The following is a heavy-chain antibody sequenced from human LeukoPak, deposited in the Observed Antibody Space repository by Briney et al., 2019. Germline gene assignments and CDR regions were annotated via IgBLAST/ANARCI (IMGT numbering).Heavy chain of an antibody. D-gene: IGHD2-2*01. CDR3: TRHTSPTFDY. CDR1: GYTFTSLD. V-gene: IGHV1-8*01. J-gene: IGHJ4*02. CDR2: INPSTGEK. Sequence: ASVTVSCKASGYTFTSLDINCVRQAAGQGPEWMGWINPSTGEKGYAQKFQGRVTITTSTSINTAYLELTSLTSEDTAVYYCTRHTSPTFDYWGQGTLVTVSS.